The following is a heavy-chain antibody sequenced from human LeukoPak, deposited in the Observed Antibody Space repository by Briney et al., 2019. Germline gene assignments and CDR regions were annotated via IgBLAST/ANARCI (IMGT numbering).Heavy chain of an antibody. CDR1: GFTVSSNY. J-gene: IGHJ6*02. Sequence: PGGSLRLSCAASGFTVSSNYMSWVRQAPGKGLEWVSVIYSGGSTYYADSVKGRFTISRDNSKNTLYLQMNSLRAEDTAVYYCARDPLRGSYSMDVWGQGTTVTVPS. V-gene: IGHV3-66*01. CDR3: ARDPLRGSYSMDV. D-gene: IGHD4-17*01. CDR2: IYSGGST.